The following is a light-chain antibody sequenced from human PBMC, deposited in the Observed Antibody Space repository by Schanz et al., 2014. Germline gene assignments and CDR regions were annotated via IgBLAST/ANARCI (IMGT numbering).Light chain of an antibody. CDR1: TTDVGGYNY. J-gene: IGLJ3*02. CDR3: CSYAGSSTFWV. CDR2: DVS. Sequence: QSALTQPPSASGSLGQSVTISCTGTTTDVGGYNYVSWYQQHPGKAPRLMISDVSYRPSGVSNRFSGSGSGNTASLTISGLQAEDEADYYCCSYAGSSTFWVFGGGTKLTVL. V-gene: IGLV2-14*03.